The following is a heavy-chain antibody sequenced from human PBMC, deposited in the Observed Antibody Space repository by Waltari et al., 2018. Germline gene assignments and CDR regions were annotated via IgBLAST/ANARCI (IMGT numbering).Heavy chain of an antibody. CDR3: SGSGTTSNYYYYMDV. D-gene: IGHD3-10*01. J-gene: IGHJ6*03. CDR1: GGSVSGYY. V-gene: IGHV4-34*01. CDR2: INHSGST. Sequence: QVQLQQGGAGLLKPSETMSLTGAVYGGSVSGYYWSWSRQPPGKGLEWIGEINHSGSTNYNPSLKSRVTISVDTSKNQFSLTLSSVTAADTAVYYCSGSGTTSNYYYYMDVWGKGTTVTISS.